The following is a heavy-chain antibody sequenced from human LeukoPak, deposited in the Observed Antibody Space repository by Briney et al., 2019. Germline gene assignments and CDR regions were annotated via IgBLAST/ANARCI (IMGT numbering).Heavy chain of an antibody. CDR1: GGSISSYY. CDR3: ARRSARSYYYDSSGYYGRSGSHFDY. V-gene: IGHV4-34*01. J-gene: IGHJ4*02. CDR2: INHSGST. D-gene: IGHD3-22*01. Sequence: SETLSLTCTVSGGSISSYYWSWIRQPPGKGLEWIGEINHSGSTNYNPSLKSRVTISVDTSKNQFSLKLSSVTAADTAVYYCARRSARSYYYDSSGYYGRSGSHFDYWGQGTLVTVSS.